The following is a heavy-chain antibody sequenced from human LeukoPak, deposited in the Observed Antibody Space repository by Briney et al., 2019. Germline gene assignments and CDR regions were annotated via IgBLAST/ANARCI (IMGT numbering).Heavy chain of an antibody. J-gene: IGHJ4*02. CDR3: AKDPFYYGSGSYLDY. Sequence: GGSLRLSCAASGFTFSSYAMSWVRQAPGERLEWVSAISGSGGSTYYADSVKGRFTISRDNSKNTLYLQMNSLRAEDTAVYYCAKDPFYYGSGSYLDYWGQGTLVTVSS. V-gene: IGHV3-23*01. D-gene: IGHD3-10*01. CDR2: ISGSGGST. CDR1: GFTFSSYA.